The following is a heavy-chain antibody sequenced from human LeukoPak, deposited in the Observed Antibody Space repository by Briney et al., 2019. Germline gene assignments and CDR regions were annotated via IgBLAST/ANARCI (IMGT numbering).Heavy chain of an antibody. CDR1: GYSFTSYA. J-gene: IGHJ5*02. CDR3: ARGYNSLYNWFDP. V-gene: IGHV1-69*05. D-gene: IGHD1-20*01. CDR2: IIPIFGTA. Sequence: SVKVSCKASGYSFTSYAISWVRQAPGQGLEWMGGIIPIFGTANYAQKFQGRVTITTDESTSTAYMELSSLRSEDTAVYYCARGYNSLYNWFDPWGQGTLVTVSS.